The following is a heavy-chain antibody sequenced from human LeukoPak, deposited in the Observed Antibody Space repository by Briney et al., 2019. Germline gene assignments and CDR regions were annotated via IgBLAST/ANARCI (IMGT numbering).Heavy chain of an antibody. CDR3: ARGASITMVRGAPLDY. V-gene: IGHV4-61*02. D-gene: IGHD3-10*01. CDR2: IYTSGST. J-gene: IGHJ4*02. Sequence: PSQTLSLTCTVSGGSISSGSYYWSWIRQPAGKGLEWIGRIYTSGSTNYNPSLKSRVTISVDTSKNQISLKLSSVTAADTAVYYCARGASITMVRGAPLDYWGQGTLVTVSS. CDR1: GGSISSGSYY.